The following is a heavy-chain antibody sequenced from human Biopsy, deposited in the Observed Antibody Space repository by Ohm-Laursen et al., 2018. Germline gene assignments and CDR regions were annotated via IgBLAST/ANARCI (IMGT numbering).Heavy chain of an antibody. D-gene: IGHD3-22*01. Sequence: GTLSLTWAVSGGSISSYYWCWIRQPPGKGLQWIGFVYYTGSTDYNPSRQSRVTISVDTSKNHFSLRLRSVTPADTAIYYCARDRGYYSDRTVPGYFDLWGRGTLVTVSS. CDR3: ARDRGYYSDRTVPGYFDL. CDR1: GGSISSYY. V-gene: IGHV4-59*01. J-gene: IGHJ2*01. CDR2: VYYTGST.